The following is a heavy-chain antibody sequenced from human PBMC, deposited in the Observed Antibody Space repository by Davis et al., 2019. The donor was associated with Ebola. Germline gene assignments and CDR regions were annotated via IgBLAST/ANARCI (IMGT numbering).Heavy chain of an antibody. CDR3: ARLHSIAARPDWFDP. V-gene: IGHV4-61*01. D-gene: IGHD6-6*01. CDR2: IYYSGST. CDR1: GGSVSSGSYY. Sequence: MPSETLSLTCTVSGGSVSSGSYYWSWIRQPPGKGLEWIGYIYYSGSTNYNPSLKSRVTISVDTSKNQFSLKLSSVTAADTAVYYCARLHSIAARPDWFDPWGQGTLVTVSS. J-gene: IGHJ5*02.